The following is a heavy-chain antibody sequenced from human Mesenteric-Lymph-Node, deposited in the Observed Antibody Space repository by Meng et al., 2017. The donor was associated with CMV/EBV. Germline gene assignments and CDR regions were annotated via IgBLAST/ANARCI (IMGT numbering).Heavy chain of an antibody. CDR3: AKGFHPPI. CDR1: GFTFSDYY. Sequence: GESLKISCAASGFTFSDYYMNWVRQAPGKGLEWVAFIRYDGSNKYYADSVKGRFTISRDNSKNTLYLQMNSLRAEDTAVYYCAKGFHPPIWGQGTMVTVSS. V-gene: IGHV3-30*02. D-gene: IGHD3-10*01. CDR2: IRYDGSNK. J-gene: IGHJ3*02.